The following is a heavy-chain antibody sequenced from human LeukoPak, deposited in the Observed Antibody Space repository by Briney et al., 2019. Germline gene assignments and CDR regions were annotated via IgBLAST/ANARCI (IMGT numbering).Heavy chain of an antibody. V-gene: IGHV4-39*07. J-gene: IGHJ4*02. CDR2: IYYSGST. CDR3: ARAGMVVAAPD. Sequence: PSETLSLTCTVSGGSISSSSYYWGWIRQPPGKGLEWIGSIYYSGSTYYNPSLKSRVTISVDTSKNQFSLKLSSVTAADTAVYYCARAGMVVAAPDWGQGTLVTVSS. CDR1: GGSISSSSYY. D-gene: IGHD2-15*01.